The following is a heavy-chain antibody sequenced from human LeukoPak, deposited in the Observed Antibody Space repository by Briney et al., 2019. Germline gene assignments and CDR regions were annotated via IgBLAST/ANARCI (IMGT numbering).Heavy chain of an antibody. CDR3: ARGKVVAGTPGQNSWDY. Sequence: SETLSLTCTVSGGSIRSFFWSWLRQPPGKPLEWLGRIYHTGSTNYNPSLKSRITMSVDTSKNQFSLKLSSVTAADTAVYYCARGKVVAGTPGQNSWDYWGQGTLVTVSS. CDR2: IYHTGST. V-gene: IGHV4-4*07. CDR1: GGSIRSFF. J-gene: IGHJ4*02. D-gene: IGHD6-19*01.